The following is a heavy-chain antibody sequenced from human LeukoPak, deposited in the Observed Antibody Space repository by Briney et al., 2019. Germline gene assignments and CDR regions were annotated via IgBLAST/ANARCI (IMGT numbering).Heavy chain of an antibody. V-gene: IGHV3-7*01. CDR1: GFTFSRSW. CDR3: ARDGSGRVPEMSAPDY. J-gene: IGHJ4*02. Sequence: GGSLRLSCAASGFTFSRSWMTWVRQAPGKGLEWVASINEDGSEIHYVDSVKGRFTISRDNAKDSLYLQMNSLRAEDTAVYYCARDGSGRVPEMSAPDYWGQGTLVTVSS. CDR2: INEDGSEI. D-gene: IGHD3-10*01.